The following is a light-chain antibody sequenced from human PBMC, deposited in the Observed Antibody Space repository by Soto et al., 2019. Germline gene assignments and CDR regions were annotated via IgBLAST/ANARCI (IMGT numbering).Light chain of an antibody. CDR1: QSVSLTS. V-gene: IGKV3-20*01. CDR2: GAS. CDR3: QQYGGSPRT. J-gene: IGKJ4*01. Sequence: EIVLTQSPGTLSLSPGERATLSCRASQSVSLTSLAWYQQKPGRAPRLLIYGASYRAPGIPDRFSGSGAGTDFTLTISRLEPEDFAVYYCQQYGGSPRTFGGGTKVEIK.